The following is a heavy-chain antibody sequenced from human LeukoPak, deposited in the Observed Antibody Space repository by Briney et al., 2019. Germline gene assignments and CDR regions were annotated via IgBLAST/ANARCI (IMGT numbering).Heavy chain of an antibody. Sequence: GGSLRLSCAASGFNFGSYWMTWVRQAPGKGLEWVANIKQDGSKTYYVDSVKGRFTISRDNAKNSLYLQMNSLRVEDTAVYYCAKTLYSSSWTGDDAFDIWGQGTMVTVSS. CDR2: IKQDGSKT. J-gene: IGHJ3*02. CDR1: GFNFGSYW. CDR3: AKTLYSSSWTGDDAFDI. D-gene: IGHD6-13*01. V-gene: IGHV3-7*01.